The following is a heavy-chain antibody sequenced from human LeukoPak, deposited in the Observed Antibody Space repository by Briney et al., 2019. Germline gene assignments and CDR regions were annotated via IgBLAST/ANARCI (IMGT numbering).Heavy chain of an antibody. Sequence: PGGTLRFTCAASAFTFNDHYMDGVRKAPGLGLNWIGRSRNRAHSYSTEYAASVKGRFTVSRADSENSLYLQMNSLKTDDTAVYYCVALIRGLGYWGQGTLVTVSS. J-gene: IGHJ4*02. CDR3: VALIRGLGY. V-gene: IGHV3-72*01. CDR2: SRNRAHSYST. D-gene: IGHD3-10*01. CDR1: AFTFNDHY.